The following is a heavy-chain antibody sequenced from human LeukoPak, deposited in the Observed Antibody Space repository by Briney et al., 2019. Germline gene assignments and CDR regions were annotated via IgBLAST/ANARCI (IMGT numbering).Heavy chain of an antibody. CDR3: AKDKLAVVPAAYFDY. V-gene: IGHV3-30*02. CDR2: IRYDGSNK. D-gene: IGHD2-2*01. Sequence: GGSLRFSCAASGFTFSSYGMHWVRQAPGKGLEWVAFIRYDGSNKYYADSVKGRFTISRDNSKNTLYLQMNSLRAEDTAVYYCAKDKLAVVPAAYFDYWGQGTLVTVSS. CDR1: GFTFSSYG. J-gene: IGHJ4*02.